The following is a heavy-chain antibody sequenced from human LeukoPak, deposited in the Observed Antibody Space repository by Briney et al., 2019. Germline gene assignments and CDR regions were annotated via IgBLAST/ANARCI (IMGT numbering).Heavy chain of an antibody. J-gene: IGHJ4*02. CDR3: TGSGYFYGH. Sequence: GRSLRLSCAASGFTFSTYGMHWVRQAPGRGLEWVAVATNDGVTKNYADSVKGRFTISRDNSKNTLYMQMNSLRVEDTAVYCATGSGYFYGHWGQGTLVTVSS. D-gene: IGHD3-22*01. CDR2: ATNDGVTK. CDR1: GFTFSTYG. V-gene: IGHV3-33*01.